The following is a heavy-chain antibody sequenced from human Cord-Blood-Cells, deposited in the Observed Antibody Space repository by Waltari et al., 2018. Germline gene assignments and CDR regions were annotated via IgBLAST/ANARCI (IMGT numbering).Heavy chain of an antibody. V-gene: IGHV4-34*01. Sequence: QVQLQQWGAGLLKPSETLSLTCAVYVASFSGYYWRWILQPPGKGLEWIGEINHSGSTNYNPSLKSRVTISVDTSKNQFSLKLSSVTAADTAVYYCARVDPDYYYGSGSYFDYRGQGTLVTVSS. J-gene: IGHJ4*02. CDR3: ARVDPDYYYGSGSYFDY. CDR2: INHSGST. D-gene: IGHD3-10*01. CDR1: VASFSGYY.